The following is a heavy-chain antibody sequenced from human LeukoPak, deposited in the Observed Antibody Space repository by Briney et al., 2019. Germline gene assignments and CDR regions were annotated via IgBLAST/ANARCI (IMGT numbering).Heavy chain of an antibody. J-gene: IGHJ4*02. Sequence: PWGSLRLSCAASGFTFSSYWMSWVRQAPGKGQEWVANIKQDGGEKYYVDSVKGRFTISRDNAKNSLYLQMNSLRAEDTAVYYCARDPDPYYFDYWGQGTLVTVSS. CDR3: ARDPDPYYFDY. CDR1: GFTFSSYW. V-gene: IGHV3-7*01. CDR2: IKQDGGEK.